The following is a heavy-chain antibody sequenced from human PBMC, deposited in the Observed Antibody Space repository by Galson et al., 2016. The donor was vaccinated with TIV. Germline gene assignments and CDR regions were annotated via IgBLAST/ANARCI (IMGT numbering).Heavy chain of an antibody. Sequence: SETLSLTCTVSGFSISSGYYWGWIRQPPGRGLEWIGSIYHSGSTYYNPSLKSRVTISVDTSKNQFSLKLTSVTAADTAVYFCASHPILFGELTYFDPWGQGTLVTVSS. CDR2: IYHSGST. J-gene: IGHJ5*02. D-gene: IGHD3-10*02. V-gene: IGHV4-38-2*02. CDR1: GFSISSGYY. CDR3: ASHPILFGELTYFDP.